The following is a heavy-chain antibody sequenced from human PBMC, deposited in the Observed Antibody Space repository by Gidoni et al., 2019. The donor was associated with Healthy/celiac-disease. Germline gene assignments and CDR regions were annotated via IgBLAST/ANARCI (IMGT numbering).Heavy chain of an antibody. CDR2: ISSSSSYI. D-gene: IGHD6-13*01. V-gene: IGHV3-21*01. CDR3: ARNGRIAAGKHAFDI. CDR1: GFTFSSYS. J-gene: IGHJ3*02. Sequence: EVQLVESGGGLVKPGGSLRLSCAASGFTFSSYSMNWVRQAPGKGLEWVSSISSSSSYIYYADSVKGRFTISRDNAKNSLYLQMNSLRAEDTAVYYCARNGRIAAGKHAFDIWGQGTMVTVSS.